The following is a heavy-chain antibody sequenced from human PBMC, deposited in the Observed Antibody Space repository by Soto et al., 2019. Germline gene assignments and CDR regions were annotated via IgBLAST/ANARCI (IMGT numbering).Heavy chain of an antibody. CDR1: GYTSTNYG. Sequence: ASVKVSCKASGYTSTNYGMHWVRQAPGQGLEWMGIINPSGGSTSYAQKFQGRVTMTRDTSTSTVYMELSSLRSEDTAVYYCASAPVGDAISWYASWGQGTLVTVSS. CDR2: INPSGGST. D-gene: IGHD6-13*01. V-gene: IGHV1-46*01. CDR3: ASAPVGDAISWYAS. J-gene: IGHJ5*02.